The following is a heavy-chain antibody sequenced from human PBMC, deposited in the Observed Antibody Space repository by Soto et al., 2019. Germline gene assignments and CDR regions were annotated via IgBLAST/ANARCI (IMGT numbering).Heavy chain of an antibody. CDR1: GGSISSYY. J-gene: IGHJ6*02. V-gene: IGHV4-59*01. CDR2: IYYSGST. D-gene: IGHD3-10*01. Sequence: NLSETLYLTTTDFGGSISSYYWSWMRHPPGRGVEGIGMIYYSGSTNYNPSLKSRVTISVDTSKNQFSLKLSSVTAADTAVYYCARGLQFGELLSNFVYYGMDVWGQGTTVTVSS. CDR3: ARGLQFGELLSNFVYYGMDV.